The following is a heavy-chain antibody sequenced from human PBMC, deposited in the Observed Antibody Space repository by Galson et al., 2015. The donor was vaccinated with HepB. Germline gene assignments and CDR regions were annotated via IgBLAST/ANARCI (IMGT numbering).Heavy chain of an antibody. CDR3: ARDRYYDSSGYQAGSWFDP. V-gene: IGHV1-46*01. Sequence: SVKVSCKASGYTFTSYYMHWVRQAPGQGLEWMGIINPSGGSTSYAQKFQGRVTMTRDTSTSTVYMELSSLRSEDTAVYYCARDRYYDSSGYQAGSWFDPWGQGTLVTVSS. CDR1: GYTFTSYY. D-gene: IGHD3-22*01. J-gene: IGHJ5*02. CDR2: INPSGGST.